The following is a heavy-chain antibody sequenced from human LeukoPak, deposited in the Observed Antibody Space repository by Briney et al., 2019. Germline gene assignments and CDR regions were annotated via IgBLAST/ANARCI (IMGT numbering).Heavy chain of an antibody. D-gene: IGHD1-26*01. CDR3: ARRGSYYLDY. Sequence: PSETLSLTCTVSGGSISSSSYYWGWIRQPPGKGLEWIGSIYYSGSTYYNPSLKSRVTISVDTSKNQFSLKLSSVTAADTAVYYCARRGSYYLDYWGQGTLVTVSS. CDR2: IYYSGST. V-gene: IGHV4-39*01. CDR1: GGSISSSSYY. J-gene: IGHJ4*02.